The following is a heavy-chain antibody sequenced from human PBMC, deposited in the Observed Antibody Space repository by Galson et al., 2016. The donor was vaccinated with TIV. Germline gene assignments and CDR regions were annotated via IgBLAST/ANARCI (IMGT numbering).Heavy chain of an antibody. Sequence: SLRLSCAASGLIVTDNSMTWVRQAPGKGLEWVSLISSAGTTSYTDSVRGRFTISRDNSKNTLYLQMNSLRAEDTAVYYCARERRYCGNECYLYYYYGMDVWGQGTTVTVSS. CDR1: GLIVTDNS. J-gene: IGHJ6*02. CDR3: ARERRYCGNECYLYYYYGMDV. V-gene: IGHV3-66*01. D-gene: IGHD2-21*01. CDR2: ISSAGTT.